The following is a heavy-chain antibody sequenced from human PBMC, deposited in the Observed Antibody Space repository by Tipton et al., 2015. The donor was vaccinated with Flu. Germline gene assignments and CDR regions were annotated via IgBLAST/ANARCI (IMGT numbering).Heavy chain of an antibody. D-gene: IGHD2-15*01. Sequence: TLSLTCTVSGGSISSYYWSWIRQPPGKGLEWIGYIYYSGSTNYNPSLKSRVTISVDTSKNQFSLKLSSVTAADTAVYYCARRSDSGNWFDPWGQGTLVTVSS. CDR2: IYYSGST. V-gene: IGHV4-59*08. CDR1: GGSISSYY. CDR3: ARRSDSGNWFDP. J-gene: IGHJ5*02.